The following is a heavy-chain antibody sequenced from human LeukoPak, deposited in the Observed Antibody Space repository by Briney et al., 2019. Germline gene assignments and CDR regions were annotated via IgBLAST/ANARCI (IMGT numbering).Heavy chain of an antibody. CDR3: ARDLRTSYYDSSGYSYFDY. CDR1: GYSISSGYY. Sequence: KPSETLSLTCAVSGYSISSGYYWGWIRQPPGKGLEWIGSIYHSGSTYHNPSLKSRVTISVDTSKNQFSLKLSSVTAADTAVYYCARDLRTSYYDSSGYSYFDYWGQGTLVTVSS. CDR2: IYHSGST. V-gene: IGHV4-38-2*02. D-gene: IGHD3-22*01. J-gene: IGHJ4*02.